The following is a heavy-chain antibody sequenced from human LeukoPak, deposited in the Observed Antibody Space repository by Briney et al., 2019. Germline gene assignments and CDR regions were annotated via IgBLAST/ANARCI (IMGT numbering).Heavy chain of an antibody. J-gene: IGHJ4*02. CDR3: ARDDAPGGLYLDY. CDR2: VSGSGDST. CDR1: GFTFNNYA. D-gene: IGHD3/OR15-3a*01. Sequence: GGSLRLSCAASGFTFNNYAMSWVRQAAGKGLEWVSRVSGSGDSTSNADSVKGRFTISRDNSKNTLYLQMNRLRAEDTALYYCARDDAPGGLYLDYWGQGTLVTVSS. V-gene: IGHV3-23*01.